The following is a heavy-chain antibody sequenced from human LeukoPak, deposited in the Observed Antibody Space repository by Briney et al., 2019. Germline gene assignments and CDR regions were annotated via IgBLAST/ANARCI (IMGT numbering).Heavy chain of an antibody. CDR2: IDPSDSYT. CDR1: GYSFTSYW. J-gene: IGHJ4*02. Sequence: PGGSLRLSCKGSGYSFTSYWISWVRQMPGKGLEWMGRIDPSDSYTNYSPSFQGHVTISADKSISTAYLQWSRLKTSDTAMYYCARTAVGSFFDYWGEGTLVTVSS. CDR3: ARTAVGSFFDY. V-gene: IGHV5-10-1*01. D-gene: IGHD6-13*01.